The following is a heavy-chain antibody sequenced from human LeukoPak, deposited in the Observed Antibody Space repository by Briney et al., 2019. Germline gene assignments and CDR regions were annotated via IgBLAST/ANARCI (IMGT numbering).Heavy chain of an antibody. CDR2: ISGSGGST. CDR3: ARDSSGWYYFDY. J-gene: IGHJ4*02. V-gene: IGHV3-23*01. CDR1: GFTFSSYA. Sequence: GGSLRLSCAASGFTFSSYAMNWVRQAPGKGLEWVSTISGSGGSTYYADSVKGRFTISRDNSKNTLYLQMNSLRVEDTAVYYCARDSSGWYYFDYWGQGILVTVSS. D-gene: IGHD6-19*01.